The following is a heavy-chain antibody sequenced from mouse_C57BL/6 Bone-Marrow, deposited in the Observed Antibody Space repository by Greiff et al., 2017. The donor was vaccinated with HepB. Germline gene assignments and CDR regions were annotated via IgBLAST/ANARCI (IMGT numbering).Heavy chain of an antibody. CDR1: GYTFTSYG. V-gene: IGHV1-81*01. J-gene: IGHJ2*01. CDR2: IYPRSGNT. Sequence: VKLLESGAELARPGASVKLSCKASGYTFTSYGISWVKQRTGQGLEWIGEIYPRSGNTYYNEKFKGKATFTADTSSNTAYMQLSSLTTEDSAIYYCARGLYDYLDYWGQGTTLTVSS. D-gene: IGHD2-3*01. CDR3: ARGLYDYLDY.